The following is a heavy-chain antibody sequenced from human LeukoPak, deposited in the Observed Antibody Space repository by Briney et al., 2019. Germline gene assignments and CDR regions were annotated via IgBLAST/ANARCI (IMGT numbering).Heavy chain of an antibody. CDR1: GFTVSSNY. J-gene: IGHJ4*02. V-gene: IGHV3-66*01. CDR2: IHSGGST. D-gene: IGHD1-26*01. CDR3: ARDGSGSYYDY. Sequence: PGGSLRLSCAASGFTVSSNYMSWVRQAPGKGLEWVSVIHSGGSTYYADSVKGRFTISRDNSKNTLYLQMNSLRAEDTAVYYCARDGSGSYYDYWGQGTLVTVSS.